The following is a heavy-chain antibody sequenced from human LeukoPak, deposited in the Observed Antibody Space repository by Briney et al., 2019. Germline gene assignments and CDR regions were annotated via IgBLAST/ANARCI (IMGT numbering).Heavy chain of an antibody. Sequence: SETLSLTCTVSGGSISSSSYYWSWIRQPPGKGLEWIGYIYYSGSTNYNPSLKSRVTISVDTSKNQFSLKLSSVTAADTAVYYCARGTWIQSSVAFDIWGQGTMVTVSS. CDR1: GGSISSSSYY. CDR3: ARGTWIQSSVAFDI. D-gene: IGHD5-18*01. J-gene: IGHJ3*02. V-gene: IGHV4-61*05. CDR2: IYYSGST.